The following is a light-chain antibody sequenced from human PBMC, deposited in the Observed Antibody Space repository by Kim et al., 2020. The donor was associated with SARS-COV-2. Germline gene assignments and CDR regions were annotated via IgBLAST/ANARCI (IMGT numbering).Light chain of an antibody. CDR1: QNTGTY. CDR2: AAS. Sequence: DIQMTQSPSSLSASVGDKVTITCRASQNTGTYLNWYQHKPGKAPKLLIYAASTLQSGVPSRFSGSGSGTDFTLTISNLQREDFATYYCQQTYGPFGQGTRVEIK. J-gene: IGKJ5*01. CDR3: QQTYGP. V-gene: IGKV1-39*01.